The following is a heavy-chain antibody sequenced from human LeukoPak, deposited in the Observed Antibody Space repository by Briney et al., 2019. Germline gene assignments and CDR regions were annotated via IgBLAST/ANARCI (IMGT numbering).Heavy chain of an antibody. CDR1: GYTLTELS. V-gene: IGHV1-24*01. J-gene: IGHJ4*02. D-gene: IGHD3-3*01. CDR3: ATEPALLQEWYIGDYFDY. CDR2: FDPEDGET. Sequence: ASVKVSCKVSGYTLTELSMHWVRQAPGKGIEWMGGFDPEDGETIYAQKFQGRVTMTEDTSTDTAYMELSSLRSEDTAVYYCATEPALLQEWYIGDYFDYWGQGTLVTVSS.